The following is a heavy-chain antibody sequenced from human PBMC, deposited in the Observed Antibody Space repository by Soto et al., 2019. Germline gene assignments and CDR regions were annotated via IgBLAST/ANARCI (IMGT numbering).Heavy chain of an antibody. Sequence: EVHPLDSGGGLVQPGGSLRLSCEVSGLTFSAYAMTWVRQAPGKGLEWVAGISGSGGSTYYADSVKGRFTISRDNSENTLHLQMNSLRVEDTAVYYCAKDARYYWKIDYWGQGTLVTVSS. D-gene: IGHD1-20*01. V-gene: IGHV3-23*01. CDR3: AKDARYYWKIDY. CDR1: GLTFSAYA. J-gene: IGHJ4*02. CDR2: ISGSGGST.